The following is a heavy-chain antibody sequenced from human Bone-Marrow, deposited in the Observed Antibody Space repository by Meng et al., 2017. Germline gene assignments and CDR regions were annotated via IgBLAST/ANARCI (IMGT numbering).Heavy chain of an antibody. CDR3: ARGRVTTVTTPNWYFDL. Sequence: QVRLQPWGAGLLKPSETLSLTCAGYGGSFSGYYWSWIRQPPGKGLEWIGEINHSGSTNYNPSLKSRVTISVDTSKNQFSLKLSSVTAADTAVYYCARGRVTTVTTPNWYFDLWGRGTLVTVSS. CDR1: GGSFSGYY. D-gene: IGHD4-17*01. J-gene: IGHJ2*01. V-gene: IGHV4-34*01. CDR2: INHSGST.